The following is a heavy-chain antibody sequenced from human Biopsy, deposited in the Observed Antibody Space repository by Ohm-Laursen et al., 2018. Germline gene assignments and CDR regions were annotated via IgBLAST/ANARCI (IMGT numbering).Heavy chain of an antibody. Sequence: TLSLTCSVSGGSIGSGGYYWSWVRQYPGKGLEWIGYIHSSGSTFYKASLESRLTISVDTSKNQFSLKMTSVTAADTAVYYCARDVYYYDSNAWGYFDFWGQGTLVTVSA. J-gene: IGHJ4*02. CDR2: IHSSGST. CDR3: ARDVYYYDSNAWGYFDF. V-gene: IGHV4-31*03. CDR1: GGSIGSGGYY. D-gene: IGHD3-22*01.